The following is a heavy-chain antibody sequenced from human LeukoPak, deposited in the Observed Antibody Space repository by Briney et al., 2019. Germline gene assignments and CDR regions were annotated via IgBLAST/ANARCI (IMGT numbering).Heavy chain of an antibody. D-gene: IGHD2-21*02. V-gene: IGHV4-59*01. CDR3: AREVGDSDSDNWFDP. Sequence: PSETLSLTCAVSGTSISPYYWSWIRQPPGKGLEWIGYIYYSGSINYNPSLKSRVTISIDTSENQVSLILRSVTAADTAVYYCAREVGDSDSDNWFDPWGQGTLVTVSS. J-gene: IGHJ5*02. CDR2: IYYSGSI. CDR1: GTSISPYY.